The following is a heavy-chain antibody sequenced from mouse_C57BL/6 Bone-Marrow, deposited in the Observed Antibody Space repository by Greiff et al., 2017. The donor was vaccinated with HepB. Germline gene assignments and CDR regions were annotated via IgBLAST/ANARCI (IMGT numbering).Heavy chain of an antibody. CDR1: GFTFSSYG. V-gene: IGHV5-6*01. Sequence: EVQVVESGGDLVKPGGSLKLSCAASGFTFSSYGMSWVRQTPDKRLEWVATISSGGSYTYYPDSVKGRFTISRDNAKNTLYLQMSSRKSEDTAMYYCARHCDYYGSSYRGWFAYWGQGTLVTVSA. J-gene: IGHJ3*01. D-gene: IGHD1-1*01. CDR2: ISSGGSYT. CDR3: ARHCDYYGSSYRGWFAY.